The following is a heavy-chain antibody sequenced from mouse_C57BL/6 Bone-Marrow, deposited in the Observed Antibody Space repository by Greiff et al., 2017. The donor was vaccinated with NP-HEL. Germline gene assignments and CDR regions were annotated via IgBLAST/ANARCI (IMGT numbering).Heavy chain of an antibody. CDR3: AREGGLRRRTYAMDY. Sequence: EVQVLESEGGLVQPGSSMKLSCTASGFTFSDYYMPWVRQVPEKGLEWVANINYDGSSTNYLDYLKSRFIITGDNAKNILYLQMRRLTSEDTATYYCAREGGLRRRTYAMDYWGQGTSVTVSS. CDR1: GFTFSDYY. J-gene: IGHJ4*01. D-gene: IGHD2-4*01. V-gene: IGHV5-16*01. CDR2: INYDGSST.